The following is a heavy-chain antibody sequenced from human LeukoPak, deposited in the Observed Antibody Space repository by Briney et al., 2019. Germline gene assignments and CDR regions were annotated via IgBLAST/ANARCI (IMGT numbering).Heavy chain of an antibody. CDR2: INGDGGNT. D-gene: IGHD3-22*01. J-gene: IGHJ4*02. Sequence: GGSLRLSCAASGFTFSSQAMNWVRQSPGKGLEWVSAINGDGGNTYYAGSVKGRFTISRDNSKNTLYLEMNSLRAEDTAVYYCAKAPPYYYDSRGEYYFDYWGQGTLVTVSS. CDR3: AKAPPYYYDSRGEYYFDY. V-gene: IGHV3-23*01. CDR1: GFTFSSQA.